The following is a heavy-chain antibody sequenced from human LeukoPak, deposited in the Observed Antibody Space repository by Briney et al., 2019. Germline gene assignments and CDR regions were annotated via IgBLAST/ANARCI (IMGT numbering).Heavy chain of an antibody. D-gene: IGHD1-26*01. V-gene: IGHV1-18*01. CDR2: ISAYNGNT. CDR1: GYSFTSYG. CDR3: ASPDPNSGTYNDFSH. Sequence: GASVKVSCKASGYSFTSYGISWVRQAPGQGLEWMGWISAYNGNTNYAQKLQGRVTMTTDTSTSTAYMELRSLRSDDTAVYYCASPDPNSGTYNDFSHWGQGTLVDVSS. J-gene: IGHJ4*02.